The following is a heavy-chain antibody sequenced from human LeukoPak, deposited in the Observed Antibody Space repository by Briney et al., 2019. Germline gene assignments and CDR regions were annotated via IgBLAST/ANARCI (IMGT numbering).Heavy chain of an antibody. CDR3: ASRIAAAGD. J-gene: IGHJ4*02. V-gene: IGHV3-21*01. CDR2: ITSSSSFV. CDR1: GFTFSTYS. D-gene: IGHD6-13*01. Sequence: GGSLRLSCAASGFTFSTYSMNWVRQAPGKGLEWVSSITSSSSFVYYADSVKGRFTISRDNSKNTLYLQMNSLRAEDTAVYYCASRIAAAGDWGQGTLVTVSS.